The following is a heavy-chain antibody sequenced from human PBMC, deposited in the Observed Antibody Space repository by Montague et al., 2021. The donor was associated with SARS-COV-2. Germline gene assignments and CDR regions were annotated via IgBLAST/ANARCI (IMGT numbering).Heavy chain of an antibody. CDR2: IYYSGSVTT. V-gene: IGHV4-59*13. CDR3: ARRGGGEVFARFMYWYFDV. J-gene: IGHJ2*01. D-gene: IGHD2-21*01. Sequence: SETLSLTYSVSGGSINNYYWCWVRQSPGKGLEWIGYIYYSGSVTTSYNPSLKSRVSISVDTSENQFSLKLTSVTAADTAVYYCARRGGGEVFARFMYWYFDVWGRGSLVTVSS. CDR1: GGSINNYY.